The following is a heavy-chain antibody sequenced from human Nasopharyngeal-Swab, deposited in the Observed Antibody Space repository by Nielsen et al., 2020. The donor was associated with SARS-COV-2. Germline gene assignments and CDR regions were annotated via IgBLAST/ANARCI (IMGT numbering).Heavy chain of an antibody. CDR2: IYYSGSA. J-gene: IGHJ4*02. CDR3: ARNPRSVQYTSTWYGEFDY. Sequence: WIRQPPGKGLEWMGTIYYSGSAYYNPALKSRIVISVNTSKNQIFLNLKSMTAADSAVYYCARNPRSVQYTSTWYGEFDYWGQGTLVTVS. V-gene: IGHV4-39*01. D-gene: IGHD6-13*01.